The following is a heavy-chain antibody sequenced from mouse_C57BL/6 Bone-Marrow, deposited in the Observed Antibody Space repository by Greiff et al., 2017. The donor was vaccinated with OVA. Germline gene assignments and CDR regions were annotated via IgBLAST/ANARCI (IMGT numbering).Heavy chain of an antibody. CDR3: ARDWDPY. J-gene: IGHJ2*01. CDR1: GFTFSSYA. Sequence: EVKLVESGGGLVKPGGSLKLSCAASGFTFSSYAMSWVRQTPEKRLEWVATISDGGSYTYYPDNVKGRFTISRDNAKNNLYLQMSHLKSEDTAMYYCARDWDPYWGQGTTLTVSS. D-gene: IGHD4-1*01. CDR2: ISDGGSYT. V-gene: IGHV5-4*01.